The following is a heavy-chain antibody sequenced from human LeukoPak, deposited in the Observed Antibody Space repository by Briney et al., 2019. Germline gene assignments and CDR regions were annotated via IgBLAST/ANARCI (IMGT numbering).Heavy chain of an antibody. J-gene: IGHJ6*03. CDR3: ARFAAGGSYYYYMDV. Sequence: GGSLRLPCVASGFTFTSYSMNWVRQAPGKGLEWVAYISEINIIHYADSVKGRFTISRDNAKISLYLQMNSLRADDTAVYYCARFAAGGSYYYYMDVWGKGTTVTVSS. D-gene: IGHD6-25*01. CDR1: GFTFTSYS. V-gene: IGHV3-48*01. CDR2: ISEINII.